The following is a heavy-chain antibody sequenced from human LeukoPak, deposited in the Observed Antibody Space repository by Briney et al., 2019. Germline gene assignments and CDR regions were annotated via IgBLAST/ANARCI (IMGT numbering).Heavy chain of an antibody. CDR3: AKGGTAMALFDY. Sequence: PGGSLRLSCEASGFTFGTYAMSWVRQAPGKGLVWVSTISDSAESTYYADSVKGRFTISRDNSKNTLYLQMNSLRAEDTAVSYCAKGGTAMALFDYWGQGTLVTVSS. CDR1: GFTFGTYA. V-gene: IGHV3-23*01. D-gene: IGHD5-18*01. CDR2: ISDSAEST. J-gene: IGHJ4*02.